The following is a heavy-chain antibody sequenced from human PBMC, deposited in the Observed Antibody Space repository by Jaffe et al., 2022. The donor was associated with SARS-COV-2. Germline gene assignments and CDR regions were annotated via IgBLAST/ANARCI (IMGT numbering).Heavy chain of an antibody. J-gene: IGHJ4*02. D-gene: IGHD3-3*01. CDR2: ISGSGAST. Sequence: EVRLLESGGGLVQPGGSLRLSCDASGFTFSSHAMSWVRQAPGKGLEWVSGISGSGASTYYADSVKGRFTISRDNSKNTVHLQMNSLRAEDTAVYYCAKKGSLTIYGVAFDYWGQGTLVTVSS. V-gene: IGHV3-23*01. CDR3: AKKGSLTIYGVAFDY. CDR1: GFTFSSHA.